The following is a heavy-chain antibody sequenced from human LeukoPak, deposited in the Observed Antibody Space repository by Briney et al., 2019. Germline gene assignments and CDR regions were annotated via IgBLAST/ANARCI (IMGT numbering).Heavy chain of an antibody. CDR3: ARSNLGSNWYFDL. J-gene: IGHJ2*01. Sequence: PSETLSLTCAVSGYSISGGYYWGWIRQPPGKGLEWIGSIYHSGSTYNPSLKSRVTISVDTSKNQFSLKLSSVTAADTAVYYCARSNLGSNWYFDLWGRGTLVTVSS. V-gene: IGHV4-38-2*01. D-gene: IGHD4/OR15-4a*01. CDR2: IYHSGST. CDR1: GYSISGGYY.